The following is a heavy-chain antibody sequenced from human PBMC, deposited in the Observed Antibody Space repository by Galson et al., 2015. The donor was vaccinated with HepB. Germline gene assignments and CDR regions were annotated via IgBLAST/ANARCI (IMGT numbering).Heavy chain of an antibody. CDR3: AKSLGDYYGSGSYQGKPFDY. Sequence: SCKASGGTFSSYAMSWVRQAPGKGLEWVSAISGSGGSTYYADSVKGRFTISRDNSKNTLYLQMNSLRAEDTAVYYCAKSLGDYYGSGSYQGKPFDYWGQGTLVTVSS. V-gene: IGHV3-23*01. D-gene: IGHD3-10*01. J-gene: IGHJ4*02. CDR2: ISGSGGST. CDR1: GGTFSSYA.